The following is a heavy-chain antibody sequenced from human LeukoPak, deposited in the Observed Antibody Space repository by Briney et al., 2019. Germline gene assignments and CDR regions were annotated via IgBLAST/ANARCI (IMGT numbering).Heavy chain of an antibody. J-gene: IGHJ4*02. Sequence: SETLSLTCTVSGGSISSSSYYWGWIRQPPGQGLKWIGSIYYSGSTDYNPSLKSRVTISVETSKNQFSLKLSSVTAADTAVYYCARVTGYMIEDYFDYWGQGTLVTVSS. CDR3: ARVTGYMIEDYFDY. CDR2: IYYSGST. CDR1: GGSISSSSYY. D-gene: IGHD3-22*01. V-gene: IGHV4-39*07.